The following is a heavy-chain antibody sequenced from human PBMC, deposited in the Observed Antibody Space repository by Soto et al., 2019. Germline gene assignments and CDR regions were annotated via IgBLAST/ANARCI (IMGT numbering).Heavy chain of an antibody. J-gene: IGHJ6*02. CDR1: GFSLSTSGMC. Sequence: VSGPTLVNPTQTLTLTCTFSGFSLSTSGMCVSWIRQPPGKALEWLALIDWDDDKYYSTSLKTRLTIPKDTSKNQVVLTMTNMDPVDTATYYCARIPSDYDILTGTISYYYYGMDVWGQGTTVTVSS. V-gene: IGHV2-70*01. CDR3: ARIPSDYDILTGTISYYYYGMDV. CDR2: IDWDDDK. D-gene: IGHD3-9*01.